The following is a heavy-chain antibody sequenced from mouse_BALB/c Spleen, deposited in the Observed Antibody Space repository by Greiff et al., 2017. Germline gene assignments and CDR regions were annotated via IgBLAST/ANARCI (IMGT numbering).Heavy chain of an antibody. CDR3: KREGNLLWLRRGFAY. V-gene: IGHV1S81*02. D-gene: IGHD2-2*01. CDR2: INPSNGGT. Sequence: QVQLQQSGAELVKPGASVKLSCKASGYTFTSYYMYWVKQRPGQGLEWIGEINPSNGGTNFNEKFKSKATLTVDKSSSTAYMQLSSLTSEDSAVYYCKREGNLLWLRRGFAYWGQGTLVTVSA. CDR1: GYTFTSYY. J-gene: IGHJ3*01.